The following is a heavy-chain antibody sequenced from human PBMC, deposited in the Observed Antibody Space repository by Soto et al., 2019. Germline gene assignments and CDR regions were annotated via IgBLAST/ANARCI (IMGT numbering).Heavy chain of an antibody. D-gene: IGHD3-22*01. CDR1: GASINSGDYY. CDR2: IYYSGST. Sequence: QVQLQESGPGLVKPSQTLSLTCTVSGASINSGDYYWSWIRQPPGKGLEWIGYIYYSGSTYHNPSLKSRVIISVDMPKDQFSLELSSVSAADTAVYYCATAPTCYYDGSGYANAFDVWGQGTIVTVSS. CDR3: ATAPTCYYDGSGYANAFDV. V-gene: IGHV4-30-4*01. J-gene: IGHJ3*01.